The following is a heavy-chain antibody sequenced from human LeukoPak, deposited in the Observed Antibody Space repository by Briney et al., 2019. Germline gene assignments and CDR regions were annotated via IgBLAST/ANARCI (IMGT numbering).Heavy chain of an antibody. CDR1: GFTFSSYG. Sequence: GGSLRLSCAASGFTFSSYGMHWVRQAPGKGLEWVAVIWYDGSNKYYADSVKGRFTISRDNSKNTLYLQMNSLRAEDTAVYYCARESQGAAAFYYFDYWGQGTLVTVSS. J-gene: IGHJ4*02. V-gene: IGHV3-33*08. CDR2: IWYDGSNK. CDR3: ARESQGAAAFYYFDY. D-gene: IGHD6-13*01.